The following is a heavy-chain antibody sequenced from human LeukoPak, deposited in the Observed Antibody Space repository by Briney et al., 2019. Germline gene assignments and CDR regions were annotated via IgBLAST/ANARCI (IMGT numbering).Heavy chain of an antibody. CDR2: IIPIFGTA. CDR1: GYTFTSNG. D-gene: IGHD3-9*01. Sequence: SVKVSCKASGYTFTSNGISWVRQAPGQGLEWMGGIIPIFGTANYAQKFQGRVTITADESTSTAYMELSSLRSEDTAVYYCARPIYDILTGYLYYFDYWGQGTLVTVSS. CDR3: ARPIYDILTGYLYYFDY. J-gene: IGHJ4*02. V-gene: IGHV1-69*13.